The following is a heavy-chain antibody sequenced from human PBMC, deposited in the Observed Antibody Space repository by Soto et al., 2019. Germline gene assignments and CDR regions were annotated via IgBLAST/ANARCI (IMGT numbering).Heavy chain of an antibody. Sequence: ASVKVSCKASGYTFTGYYMHWVRQAPGQGLEWMGWINPNSGGTNYAQKFQGRVTMTRDTSISTAYMELSRLRSDDTAVYYCASISINYYDSSGYWNSWGQGTLVTVSS. CDR1: GYTFTGYY. CDR2: INPNSGGT. J-gene: IGHJ4*02. V-gene: IGHV1-2*02. CDR3: ASISINYYDSSGYWNS. D-gene: IGHD3-22*01.